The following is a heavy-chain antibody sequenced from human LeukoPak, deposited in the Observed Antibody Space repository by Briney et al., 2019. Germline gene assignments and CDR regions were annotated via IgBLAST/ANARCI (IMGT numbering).Heavy chain of an antibody. V-gene: IGHV3-33*01. Sequence: GGSLRLSCAASGFTFSSYGMHWVRQAPGKGLEWVAVIWYDGSNKYYADSVKGRFTISRDNSKNTLYLQMNSLRAEDTAVYYCARDRYYYDSSGYYGEWGQGTLVTVSS. CDR2: IWYDGSNK. J-gene: IGHJ4*02. CDR3: ARDRYYYDSSGYYGE. D-gene: IGHD3-22*01. CDR1: GFTFSSYG.